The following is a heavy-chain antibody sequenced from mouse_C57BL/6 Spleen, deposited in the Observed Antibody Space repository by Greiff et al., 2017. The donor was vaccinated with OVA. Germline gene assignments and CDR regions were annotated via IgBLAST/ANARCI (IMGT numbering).Heavy chain of an antibody. J-gene: IGHJ3*01. D-gene: IGHD1-1*01. V-gene: IGHV1-62-2*01. CDR3: ERHEGGGITTVEAWFAY. Sequence: QVQLKQSGAELVKPGASVKLSCKASGYTFTEYTIHWVKQRSGQGLEWIGWFYPGSGSIKYNEKFKDKATLTADKSSSTVYMELSRLTSEDSAVYFCERHEGGGITTVEAWFAYWGQGTLVTVSA. CDR2: FYPGSGSI. CDR1: GYTFTEYT.